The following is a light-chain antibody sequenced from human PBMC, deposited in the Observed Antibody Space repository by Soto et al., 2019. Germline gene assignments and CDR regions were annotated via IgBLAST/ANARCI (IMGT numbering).Light chain of an antibody. Sequence: EIVLTQSPGTLSLSPGERATLSCRASQSVSGNYVAWYQQKPGQSPRLLIYGSSDRATGIPDRFSGSGSGSDFTLTITRVEPEDFAVYYCQQDGSSPPYTFGQGTELEIK. V-gene: IGKV3-20*01. CDR1: QSVSGNY. CDR3: QQDGSSPPYT. CDR2: GSS. J-gene: IGKJ2*01.